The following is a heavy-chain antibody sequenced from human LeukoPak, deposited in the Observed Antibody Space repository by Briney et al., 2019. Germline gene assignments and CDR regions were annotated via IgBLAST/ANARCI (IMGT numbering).Heavy chain of an antibody. CDR2: INQDGSER. V-gene: IGHV3-7*01. CDR1: RFTFSDCR. J-gene: IGHJ4*02. Sequence: PPVNLSFSSAASRFTFSDCRLMWLRQAPGQGLKGWANINQDGSERYFVDSVRGRFTISRDNAKNSLFLEVNALRAEDTAVYYCARSPPAQARWGYYFDYWGQGTLVTVSS. CDR3: ARSPPAQARWGYYFDY. D-gene: IGHD4-23*01.